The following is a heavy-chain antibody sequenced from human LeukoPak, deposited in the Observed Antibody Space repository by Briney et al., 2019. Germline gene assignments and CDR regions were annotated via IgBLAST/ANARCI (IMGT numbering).Heavy chain of an antibody. D-gene: IGHD1-26*01. CDR3: AKGGVGATFDY. CDR1: GFTFSSYG. J-gene: IGHJ4*02. CDR2: ISYDGSNK. V-gene: IGHV3-30*18. Sequence: PGRSLRLSCAASGFTFSSYGMHWVRQAPGKGLEWVAVISYDGSNKYYADSVKGRFTISRDNSKNTLYLQMNSLRAEDTAVYYCAKGGVGATFDYWGQGTLVTVSS.